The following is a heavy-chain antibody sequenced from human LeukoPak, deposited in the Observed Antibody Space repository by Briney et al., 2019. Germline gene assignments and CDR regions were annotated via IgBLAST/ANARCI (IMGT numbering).Heavy chain of an antibody. J-gene: IGHJ6*04. V-gene: IGHV4-61*01. CDR3: ARVPHRLTNTHEHLYYYYGMDV. CDR1: GGSVSSGSYY. CDR2: IYYSGST. D-gene: IGHD3-16*01. Sequence: SETLSLTCTVSGGSVSSGSYYWSWIRQPPGKGLEWIGYIYYSGSTNYNPSLKRRVTISVDTSKNQLYLKLSSVPAADTAVYYCARVPHRLTNTHEHLYYYYGMDVWGKGNTVSVSS.